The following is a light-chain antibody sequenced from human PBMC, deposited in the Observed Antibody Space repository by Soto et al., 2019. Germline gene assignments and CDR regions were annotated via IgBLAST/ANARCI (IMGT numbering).Light chain of an antibody. V-gene: IGKV3-15*01. CDR1: QSITRG. Sequence: EIVMTQSPATLSVAPGERATLSCRASQSITRGLAWYQQKPGQAPRLLIYGASTRAPGIPARFSGSGSGTEFTLTISSLQSEDFAVYYCQQYNNWPRITFGQGTRLEIK. J-gene: IGKJ5*01. CDR3: QQYNNWPRIT. CDR2: GAS.